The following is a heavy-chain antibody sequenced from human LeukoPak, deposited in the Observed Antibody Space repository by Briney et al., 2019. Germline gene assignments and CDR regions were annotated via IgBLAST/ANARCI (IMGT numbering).Heavy chain of an antibody. J-gene: IGHJ6*02. Sequence: ASVKVSCTASGYTFTGYYMHWVRQAPGQGLEWMGWINPNSGGTNYAQKFQGRVTMTRDTSISTAYMELSRLRSDVTAVYYCARDMVDRGYYYGMDVWGQGTTVTVSS. CDR1: GYTFTGYY. D-gene: IGHD4/OR15-4a*01. V-gene: IGHV1-2*02. CDR2: INPNSGGT. CDR3: ARDMVDRGYYYGMDV.